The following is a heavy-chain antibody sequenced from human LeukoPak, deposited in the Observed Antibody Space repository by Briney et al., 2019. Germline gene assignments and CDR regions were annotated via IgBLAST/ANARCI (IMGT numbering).Heavy chain of an antibody. CDR1: GYTFTSYG. J-gene: IGHJ4*02. D-gene: IGHD5-12*01. CDR3: ARGSGGYGDY. Sequence: GASVKVSRKASGYTFTSYGISWVRQAPGQGLEWMGWINPNSGGTNYAQKFQGRVTMTRDTSISTAYMELSRLRSDDTAVYYCARGSGGYGDYWGQGTLVTVSS. V-gene: IGHV1-2*02. CDR2: INPNSGGT.